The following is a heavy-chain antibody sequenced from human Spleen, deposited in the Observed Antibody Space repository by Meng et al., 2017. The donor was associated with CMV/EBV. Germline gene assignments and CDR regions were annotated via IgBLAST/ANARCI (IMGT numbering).Heavy chain of an antibody. CDR2: ISGSSSYK. CDR3: GLATSYYYSDAFDI. V-gene: IGHV3-21*01. J-gene: IGHJ3*02. D-gene: IGHD3-9*01. Sequence: GGSLRLSCAASGLSFSSYSMNWVRQAPGKGLEWVSSISGSSSYKYYADSVKGRFTISRDNSKNTLYLQINSLSAEDTAVYFCGLATSYYYSDAFDIWGQGTMVTVSS. CDR1: GLSFSSYS.